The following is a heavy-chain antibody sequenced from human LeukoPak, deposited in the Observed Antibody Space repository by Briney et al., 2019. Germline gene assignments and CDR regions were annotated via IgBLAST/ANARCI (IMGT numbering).Heavy chain of an antibody. CDR1: GGTFSSYA. D-gene: IGHD3-22*01. V-gene: IGHV1-69*04. J-gene: IGHJ6*02. Sequence: SVKVSCKASGGTFSSYAISWVRQAPGQGLEWMGRIIPILGIANYAQKFQGRVTITADKSTSTAYMELSSLRSEDTAVYYCARVGCAYYYDSSGHYGMDVWGQGTTVTVSS. CDR2: IIPILGIA. CDR3: ARVGCAYYYDSSGHYGMDV.